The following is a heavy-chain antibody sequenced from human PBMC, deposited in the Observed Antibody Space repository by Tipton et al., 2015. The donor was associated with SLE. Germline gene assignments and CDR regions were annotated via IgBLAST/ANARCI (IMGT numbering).Heavy chain of an antibody. J-gene: IGHJ5*02. CDR2: IHYSEGT. Sequence: TLSLTCTVSGGSISSSRYSWGWIRQPPGTGLEWIGTIHYSEGTYYNPSLKSRVSISIDTSKNQFSLRLSSVTAADTAVYFCARRPSFTISHVFDPWGQGTLVTVSS. D-gene: IGHD3-9*01. V-gene: IGHV4-39*07. CDR3: ARRPSFTISHVFDP. CDR1: GGSISSSRYS.